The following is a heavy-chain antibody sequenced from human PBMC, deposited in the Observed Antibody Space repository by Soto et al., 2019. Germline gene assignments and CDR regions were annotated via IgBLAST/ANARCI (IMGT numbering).Heavy chain of an antibody. CDR1: GGSISSGGYY. V-gene: IGHV4-31*03. Sequence: QVQLQESGPGLVKPSQTLSLTCTVSGGSISSGGYYWSWIRQHPGKGLEWIGYIYYSGSTYYNPSVKSRVTISVDTSKNQFSLKLSSVTAADTAVYYCARARYGTAGRRYGMDVWGQGTTVTVSS. J-gene: IGHJ6*02. CDR3: ARARYGTAGRRYGMDV. D-gene: IGHD3-9*01. CDR2: IYYSGST.